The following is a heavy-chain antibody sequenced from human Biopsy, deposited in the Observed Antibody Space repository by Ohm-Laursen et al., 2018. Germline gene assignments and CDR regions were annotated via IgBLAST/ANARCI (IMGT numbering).Heavy chain of an antibody. CDR1: GFTFSIYA. CDR3: ARGNSENNYYFAMDV. J-gene: IGHJ6*02. V-gene: IGHV3-64*01. CDR2: INSNGGTT. Sequence: SLRLSCTASGFTFSIYAIHWVRQAPGQGLEHVAAINSNGGTTYYVNSVKGRFTISRDNSKNTVSLQMGSLRSEDMPVYYCARGNSENNYYFAMDVWGQGTTVTVSS. D-gene: IGHD1-26*01.